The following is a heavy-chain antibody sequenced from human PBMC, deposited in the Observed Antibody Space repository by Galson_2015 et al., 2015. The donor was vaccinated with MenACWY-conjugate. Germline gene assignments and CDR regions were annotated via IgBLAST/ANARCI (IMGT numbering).Heavy chain of an antibody. CDR1: GFVFSNYN. CDR2: IGTTSSTT. D-gene: IGHD2-2*01. J-gene: IGHJ4*02. CDR3: ARDRGYCRGTTCYPYHFDY. V-gene: IGHV3-48*04. Sequence: SLRLSCAASGFVFSNYNLNWVRQAPGKGLEWISFIGTTSSTTYYADSVRGRFTIFRDNAKNSLYLQMNSLKAEDTAVYCCARDRGYCRGTTCYPYHFDYWGQGSLVTVSS.